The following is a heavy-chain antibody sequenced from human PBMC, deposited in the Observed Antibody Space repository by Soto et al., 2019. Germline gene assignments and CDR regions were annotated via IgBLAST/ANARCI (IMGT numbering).Heavy chain of an antibody. V-gene: IGHV4-59*01. CDR3: ASAVGATAFDY. D-gene: IGHD1-26*01. J-gene: IGHJ4*02. Sequence: QVQLQESGPGLVKPSETLSLTCTVSGGSISSYYWSWIRQPPGKGLEWIGYIYYSGSTNYNPSLKSRVTISVDTAKNQVPLKLISVTAADTAVDYCASAVGATAFDYWGQGTLVTVSS. CDR1: GGSISSYY. CDR2: IYYSGST.